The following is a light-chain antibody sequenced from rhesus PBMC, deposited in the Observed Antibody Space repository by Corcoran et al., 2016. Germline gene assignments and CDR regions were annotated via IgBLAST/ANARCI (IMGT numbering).Light chain of an antibody. CDR2: GIT. V-gene: IGLV3S11*01. Sequence: SSGLTQEPALSVALGHTVRMTCQGDSLKTYYASWYQQKPGQVPVLVIYGITNRPSGIPGRFSGSWSGNTGSLTITGAQVEDEADYYCGSWDNSGNHYIFGAGTRLTVL. CDR1: SLKTYY. CDR3: GSWDNSGNHYI. J-gene: IGLJ1*01.